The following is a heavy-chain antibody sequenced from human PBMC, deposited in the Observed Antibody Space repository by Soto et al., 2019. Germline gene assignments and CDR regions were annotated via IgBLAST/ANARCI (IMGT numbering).Heavy chain of an antibody. V-gene: IGHV3-21*01. CDR2: ISSSSSYI. CDR1: GFTFSSYS. D-gene: IGHD7-27*01. Sequence: GGSLRLSCAASGFTFSSYSMNWVRQAPGKGLEWVSSISSSSSYIYYADSVKGRFTISRDNAKNSLYLQMNSLRAEDTAVYYCARVPARAWDGMDVWGQWTSVTVSS. J-gene: IGHJ6*02. CDR3: ARVPARAWDGMDV.